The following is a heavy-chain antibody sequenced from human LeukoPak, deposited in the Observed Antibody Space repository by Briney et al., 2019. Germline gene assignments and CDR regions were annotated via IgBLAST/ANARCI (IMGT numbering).Heavy chain of an antibody. D-gene: IGHD3-10*01. J-gene: IGHJ5*02. CDR2: ISGSGGST. V-gene: IGHV3-23*01. Sequence: GASLRLSCAASGFTFSSYAMIWVRQAPGKGLEWVSAISGSGGSTYYADSVKGRFTISRDNSKNTLYLQMNSLRAEDTAVYYCAKDRGFGEFLGYDPWGQGTLVTVSS. CDR1: GFTFSSYA. CDR3: AKDRGFGEFLGYDP.